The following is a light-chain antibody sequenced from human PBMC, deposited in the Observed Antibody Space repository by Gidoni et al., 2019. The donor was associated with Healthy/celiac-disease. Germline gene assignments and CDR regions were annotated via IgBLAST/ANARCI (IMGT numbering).Light chain of an antibody. J-gene: IGKJ2*01. Sequence: EIVLTQSPGTLSLSPGERATLSCRASQSVSSSYLAWYQKKPGQASRLLIYGASSRATGIPDRFSGSGSGTDFTLTISRLEPEDFAVYYCQQYGSSLYTFXQXTKLEIK. V-gene: IGKV3-20*01. CDR1: QSVSSSY. CDR3: QQYGSSLYT. CDR2: GAS.